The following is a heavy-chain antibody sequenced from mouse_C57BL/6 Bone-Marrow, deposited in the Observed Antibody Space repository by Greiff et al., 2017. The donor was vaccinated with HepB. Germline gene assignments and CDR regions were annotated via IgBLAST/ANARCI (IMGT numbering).Heavy chain of an antibody. CDR3: ARPDIEGAMDY. V-gene: IGHV5-6*01. Sequence: EVKLQESGGDLVKPGGSLKLSCAASGFTFSSYGMSWVRQTPDKRLEWVATISSGGSYTYYPDSVKGRFTISRDNAKNTLYLQMSSLKSEDTAMYYCARPDIEGAMDYWGQGTSVTVSS. J-gene: IGHJ4*01. D-gene: IGHD3-3*01. CDR2: ISSGGSYT. CDR1: GFTFSSYG.